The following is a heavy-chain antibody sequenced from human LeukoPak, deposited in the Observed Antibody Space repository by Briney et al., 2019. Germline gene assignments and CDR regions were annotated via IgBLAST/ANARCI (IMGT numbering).Heavy chain of an antibody. Sequence: GGSLRLSCAASGFTFSSYAMSWVRQAPGKGLEWVSAISGSGGSTYYADSVKGRFTISRGNSKNTLYLQMNSLRAEDTAVYYCAKGLGPVGATDAFDIWGQGTMVTVSS. CDR2: ISGSGGST. CDR1: GFTFSSYA. CDR3: AKGLGPVGATDAFDI. V-gene: IGHV3-23*01. J-gene: IGHJ3*02. D-gene: IGHD1-26*01.